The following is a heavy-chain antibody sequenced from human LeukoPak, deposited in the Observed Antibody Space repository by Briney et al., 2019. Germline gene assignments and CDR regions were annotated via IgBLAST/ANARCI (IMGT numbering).Heavy chain of an antibody. D-gene: IGHD2-15*01. CDR1: GFTFSSYA. CDR3: AKASWAHIVVVVAGDHFDY. CDR2: ISYDGSNK. Sequence: GRSLRLSCAASGFTFSSYAMHWVRQAPGKGLEWVAVISYDGSNKYYADSVKGRFTISRDNSKNTLYLQMNSLRAEDTALYYCAKASWAHIVVVVAGDHFDYWGQGTLVTVSS. V-gene: IGHV3-30-3*01. J-gene: IGHJ4*02.